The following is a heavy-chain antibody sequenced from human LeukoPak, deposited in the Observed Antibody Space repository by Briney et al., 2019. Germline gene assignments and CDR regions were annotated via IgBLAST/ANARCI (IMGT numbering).Heavy chain of an antibody. Sequence: GGSLRLSCAASGFTFSSYAMHWVRQAPGKGLEWVAVISYDGSNKYYADSVKGRFTISRDNSKNTLYLQMNSLRAEDTAVYYCAKGGGYYPTQYYFDYWGQGTLVTVSS. J-gene: IGHJ4*02. CDR2: ISYDGSNK. V-gene: IGHV3-30*04. D-gene: IGHD3-10*01. CDR3: AKGGGYYPTQYYFDY. CDR1: GFTFSSYA.